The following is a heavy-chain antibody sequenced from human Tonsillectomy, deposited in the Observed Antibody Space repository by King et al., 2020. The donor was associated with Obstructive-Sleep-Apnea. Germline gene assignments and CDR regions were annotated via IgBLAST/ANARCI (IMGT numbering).Heavy chain of an antibody. CDR3: ARIKLSYYDSSGYSGWFDP. CDR1: GFSLSTSGMC. CDR2: IDWDDDK. D-gene: IGHD3-22*01. V-gene: IGHV2-70*11. Sequence: TLKESGPALVKPTQTLTLTCTFSGFSLSTSGMCVSWIRQPPGKALEWLARIDWDDDKYYSTSLKTRLTISKDTSKNQVVLTMTNMDPVDTATYYCARIKLSYYDSSGYSGWFDPWGQGTLVTVSS. J-gene: IGHJ5*02.